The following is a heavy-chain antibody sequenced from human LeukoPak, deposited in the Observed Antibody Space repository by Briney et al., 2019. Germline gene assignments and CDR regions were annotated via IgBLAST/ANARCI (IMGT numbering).Heavy chain of an antibody. Sequence: SSETLSLTCTVSGGSISSDYWTWIRQPPGKGLEWIGYISNGGSTNYGPSHLSRVTISVDMSKNQVSLKLNSVTAADTAVYYCARYYNRGWYGFDYWGQGALVTVSS. J-gene: IGHJ4*02. CDR1: GGSISSDY. CDR3: ARYYNRGWYGFDY. V-gene: IGHV4-59*01. D-gene: IGHD6-19*01. CDR2: ISNGGST.